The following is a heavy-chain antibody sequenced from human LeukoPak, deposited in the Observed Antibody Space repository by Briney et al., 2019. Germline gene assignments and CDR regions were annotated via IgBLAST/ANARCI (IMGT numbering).Heavy chain of an antibody. D-gene: IGHD4-17*01. J-gene: IGHJ5*02. Sequence: GGSLRLSCAASGFTFRNYWMGWVRQAPGKGLEWVANTKPDGSAEYYADSVRGRFTTSRDNANNFLYLQMNRLRAEDTAVYYCTTYGDYEGLSDHWGQGTLVTVSS. CDR2: TKPDGSAE. V-gene: IGHV3-7*03. CDR1: GFTFRNYW. CDR3: TTYGDYEGLSDH.